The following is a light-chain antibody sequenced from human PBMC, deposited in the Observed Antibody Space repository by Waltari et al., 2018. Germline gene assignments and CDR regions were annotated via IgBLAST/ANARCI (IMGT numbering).Light chain of an antibody. CDR3: CSYAGSSLV. V-gene: IGLV2-23*02. Sequence: QSALTQPASVSGSPGQSIAISCTGTSSDVGSYNSVSWYQQHPGKAPNFMIYDVTKRPSGVYNRFSGSKSGNTASLTISGLQAEDEADYYCCSYAGSSLVFGGGTKLTVL. CDR1: SSDVGSYNS. J-gene: IGLJ2*01. CDR2: DVT.